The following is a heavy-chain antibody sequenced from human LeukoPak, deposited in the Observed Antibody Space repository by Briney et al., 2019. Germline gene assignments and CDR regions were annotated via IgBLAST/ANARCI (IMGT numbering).Heavy chain of an antibody. Sequence: GGSLRLSCAASGFTFATYAMNWVRQAPGKGLEWVSSISTSSYDIYYADSVKGRFTISRDNAKNSLYLQMNSLRAEDTAMYYCAKISHDYGDSADYWGQGTLVTVSS. CDR2: ISTSSYDI. CDR3: AKISHDYGDSADY. D-gene: IGHD4-17*01. J-gene: IGHJ4*02. CDR1: GFTFATYA. V-gene: IGHV3-21*01.